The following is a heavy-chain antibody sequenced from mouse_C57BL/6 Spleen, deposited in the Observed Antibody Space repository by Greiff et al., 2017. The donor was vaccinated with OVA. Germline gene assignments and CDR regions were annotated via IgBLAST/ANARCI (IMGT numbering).Heavy chain of an antibody. V-gene: IGHV1-72*01. J-gene: IGHJ4*01. CDR2: IDPNSCGT. CDR1: GYTFTSYW. Sequence: QVQLQQPGAELVKPGASVKLSCKASGYTFTSYWMHWVKQRPGRGLEWIGRIDPNSCGTKYNEKFKSQATLTVDQPSSTAYMQLSSLTSEDSAVYYCAREGYGSSYDYYAMDYWGQGTSVTVSS. CDR3: AREGYGSSYDYYAMDY. D-gene: IGHD1-1*01.